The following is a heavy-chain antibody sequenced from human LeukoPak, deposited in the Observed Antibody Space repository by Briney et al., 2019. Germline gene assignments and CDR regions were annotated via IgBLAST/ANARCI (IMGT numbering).Heavy chain of an antibody. CDR2: IYYSGST. V-gene: IGHV4-39*01. Sequence: PSETLSLTCTVSGGSISSGGYYWGWIRQPPGKGLEWIGSIYYSGSTYYNPSLKSRVTISVDTSKNQFSLKLSSVTAADTAVYYCARTPRSGSYYNLFHWFDPWGQGTLVTVSS. J-gene: IGHJ5*02. CDR3: ARTPRSGSYYNLFHWFDP. D-gene: IGHD3-10*01. CDR1: GGSISSGGYY.